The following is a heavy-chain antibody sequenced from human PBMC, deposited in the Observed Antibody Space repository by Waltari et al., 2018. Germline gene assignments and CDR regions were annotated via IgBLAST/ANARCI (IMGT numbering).Heavy chain of an antibody. D-gene: IGHD1-26*01. CDR1: GGSFNTYS. Sequence: QVQLQQWGAGLLKPSETLSLTCDVYGGSFNTYSWAWIRQPPEKGLEWIGEINYSGDANDNPSRKSRVTISVDTSKNRFSLKLNSVTAADTAVYYCAGGTIGSGSYYDGGMDVWGQGTTVTVSS. J-gene: IGHJ6*02. CDR2: INYSGDA. V-gene: IGHV4-34*01. CDR3: AGGTIGSGSYYDGGMDV.